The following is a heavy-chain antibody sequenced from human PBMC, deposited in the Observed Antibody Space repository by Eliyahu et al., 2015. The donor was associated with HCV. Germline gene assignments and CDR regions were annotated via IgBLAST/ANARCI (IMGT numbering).Heavy chain of an antibody. CDR2: IYYSGST. V-gene: IGHV4-59*01. Sequence: QVQLQESGPGLVXPSETLSLXCXVSGGSISSYYWSWIRQPPGKGLEWIGYIYYSGSTNYNPSLKSRVTISVDTSKNQFSLKLSSVTAADTAVYYCARRDYYYGMDVWGQGTTVTVSS. CDR3: ARRDYYYGMDV. CDR1: GGSISSYY. J-gene: IGHJ6*02.